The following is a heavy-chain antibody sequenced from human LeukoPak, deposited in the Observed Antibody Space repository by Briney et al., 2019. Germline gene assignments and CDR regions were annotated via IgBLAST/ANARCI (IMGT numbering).Heavy chain of an antibody. CDR2: IYSAGGT. V-gene: IGHV3-53*01. CDR1: GFSVRSNY. D-gene: IGHD6-13*01. CDR3: ARAPPYSSTWPLDY. Sequence: GGSLRLSCAAAGFSVRSNYLSWVSQAPGKGLEWVSVIYSAGGTYYADSVKGRFTISRDTSKNTLYLQMNSLRAEDTAVYYCARAPPYSSTWPLDYWGQGTLVTVSS. J-gene: IGHJ4*02.